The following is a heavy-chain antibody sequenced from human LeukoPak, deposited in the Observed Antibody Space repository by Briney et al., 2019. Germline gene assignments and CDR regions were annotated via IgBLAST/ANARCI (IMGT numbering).Heavy chain of an antibody. CDR2: IYSGGST. D-gene: IGHD4-23*01. J-gene: IGHJ4*02. Sequence: GGSLRLSCAVSGFTVSSNYMSWVRQAPGKGLEWVSVIYSGGSTYYADSVKGRFTISRDNSKNTLYLQMNSLRAEDTAVYYCARDRAYGGNSVGYWGQGTLVTVSS. CDR1: GFTVSSNY. CDR3: ARDRAYGGNSVGY. V-gene: IGHV3-53*01.